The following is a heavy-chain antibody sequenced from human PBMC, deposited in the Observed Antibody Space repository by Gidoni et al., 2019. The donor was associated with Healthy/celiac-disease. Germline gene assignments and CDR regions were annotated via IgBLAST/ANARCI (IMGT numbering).Heavy chain of an antibody. CDR3: ARRSIPHYDWGFLVSRDYYYYMDV. CDR2: IIPIFGTA. CDR1: GGTFSSYA. D-gene: IGHD3-16*01. Sequence: VKVSCKASGGTFSSYAISWVRQAPGQGLEWMGGIIPIFGTANYAQKFQGRVTITADESTSTAYMELSSLRSEDTAVYYCARRSIPHYDWGFLVSRDYYYYMDVWGKGTTVTVSS. V-gene: IGHV1-69*01. J-gene: IGHJ6*03.